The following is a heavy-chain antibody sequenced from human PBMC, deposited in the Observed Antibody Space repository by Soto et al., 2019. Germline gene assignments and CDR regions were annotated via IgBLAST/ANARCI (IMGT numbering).Heavy chain of an antibody. Sequence: QVHLVQSGAEVKKPGSSVKVSCKASGGTFSTYAITWVRQAPGQGLEWLGGIIPIFGTTDYARKFQGRVTITAAESTSTVFIELSSLTSEDTAVYYCARGVGAYYFDYWGQGTLVTVSS. V-gene: IGHV1-69*01. J-gene: IGHJ4*02. CDR2: IIPIFGTT. D-gene: IGHD1-26*01. CDR3: ARGVGAYYFDY. CDR1: GGTFSTYA.